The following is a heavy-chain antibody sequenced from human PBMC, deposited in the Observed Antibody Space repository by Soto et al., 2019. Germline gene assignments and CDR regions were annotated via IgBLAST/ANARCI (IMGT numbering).Heavy chain of an antibody. CDR1: GYTFTSYA. J-gene: IGHJ3*02. D-gene: IGHD2-15*01. CDR2: INAGNGNT. CDR3: ARVKIYCSGGSCYNPDAFDI. Sequence: ASVKVSCKASGYTFTSYAMHWVRQAPGQRLEWMGWINAGNGNTKYSQKFQGRVTITRDTSASTAYMELSSLRSEDAAVYYCARVKIYCSGGSCYNPDAFDIWGQGTMVTVSS. V-gene: IGHV1-3*01.